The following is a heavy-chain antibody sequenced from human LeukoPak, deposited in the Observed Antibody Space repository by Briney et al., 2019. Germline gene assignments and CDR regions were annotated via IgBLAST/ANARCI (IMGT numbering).Heavy chain of an antibody. V-gene: IGHV3-66*01. CDR3: AGASSDGVIIDATSFDL. D-gene: IGHD2-15*01. Sequence: GGSLRLSCAVSGFTVSSNYMSWVRQAPGKGLEWLSVIYRGGARYYSDSVKGRFTISRDSSNSAWHLQLHNLRVEDTAVYYCAGASSDGVIIDATSFDLWGQGTLVIVSS. CDR1: GFTVSSNY. J-gene: IGHJ4*02. CDR2: IYRGGAR.